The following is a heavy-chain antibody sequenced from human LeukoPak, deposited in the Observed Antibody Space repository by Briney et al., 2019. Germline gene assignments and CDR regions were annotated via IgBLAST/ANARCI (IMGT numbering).Heavy chain of an antibody. CDR2: ISNDGSNK. Sequence: PGGSLRLSCAASGFTFTTFAMHWVRQAPGKGLEWVALISNDGSNKYFADSVKGRFTISRDNSKSTLYLQMDSLRVEDTAVYHCVRDDFSVSELFDYWGQGTLVTVSS. J-gene: IGHJ4*02. V-gene: IGHV3-30*04. D-gene: IGHD3/OR15-3a*01. CDR1: GFTFTTFA. CDR3: VRDDFSVSELFDY.